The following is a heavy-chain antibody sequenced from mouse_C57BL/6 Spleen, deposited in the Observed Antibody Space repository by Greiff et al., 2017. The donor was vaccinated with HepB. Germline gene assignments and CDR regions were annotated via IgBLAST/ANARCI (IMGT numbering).Heavy chain of an antibody. Sequence: EVNVVESGGGLVKPGGSLKLSCAASGFTFSSYAMSWVRQTPEKRLEWVATISDGGSYTYYPDNVKGRFTISRDNAKNNLYLQMSHLKSEDTAMYYCARDYGSSHWYFDVWGTGTTVTVSS. CDR3: ARDYGSSHWYFDV. J-gene: IGHJ1*03. V-gene: IGHV5-4*01. CDR2: ISDGGSYT. CDR1: GFTFSSYA. D-gene: IGHD1-1*01.